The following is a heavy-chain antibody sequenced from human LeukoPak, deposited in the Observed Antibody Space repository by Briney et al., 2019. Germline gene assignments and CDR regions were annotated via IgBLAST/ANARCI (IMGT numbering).Heavy chain of an antibody. V-gene: IGHV1-2*02. J-gene: IGHJ4*02. Sequence: GASVKVSCKASGYTFTGYYMHCVRQAPGQGLEWMGWINPNSGGTNYAQKFQGRVTMTRDTSISTAYMELSRLRSDDTAVYYCARDSVVAAAGSDYWGQGTLVTVSS. CDR2: INPNSGGT. D-gene: IGHD6-13*01. CDR3: ARDSVVAAAGSDY. CDR1: GYTFTGYY.